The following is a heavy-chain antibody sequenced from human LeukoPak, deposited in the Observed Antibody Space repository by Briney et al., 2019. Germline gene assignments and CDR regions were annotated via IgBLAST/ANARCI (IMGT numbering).Heavy chain of an antibody. V-gene: IGHV3-21*01. D-gene: IGHD5-18*01. CDR2: ISSSSSYI. Sequence: GGSLRLSCAASGFTFSSYIMNWVRQAPGKGLEWVSSISSSSSYIYYADSVKGRFTISRDNAKNSLYLQMNSLRAEDTAVYYCAREGWIREFDYWGQGTLVTVSS. CDR1: GFTFSSYI. CDR3: AREGWIREFDY. J-gene: IGHJ4*02.